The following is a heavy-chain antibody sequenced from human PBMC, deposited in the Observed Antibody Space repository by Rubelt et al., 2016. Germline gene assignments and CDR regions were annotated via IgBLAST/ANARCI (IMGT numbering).Heavy chain of an antibody. CDR3: ARHDTGSFLFDF. Sequence: QVQLQESGPGLVKPSETLSLTCTVSGYSISSGYYWGWIRQPPGKGLEWIGSIYHSGSTYYKPSLKSRVTISVDTSKKQISLKMSSVTAADTAVYYCARHDTGSFLFDFWGQGTPVTVSS. D-gene: IGHD1-26*01. CDR1: GYSISSGYY. J-gene: IGHJ4*02. CDR2: IYHSGST. V-gene: IGHV4-38-2*02.